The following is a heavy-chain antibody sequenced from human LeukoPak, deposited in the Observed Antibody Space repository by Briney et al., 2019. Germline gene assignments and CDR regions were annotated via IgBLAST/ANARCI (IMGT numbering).Heavy chain of an antibody. CDR1: GYTLTELS. J-gene: IGHJ6*02. D-gene: IGHD5-18*01. V-gene: IGHV1-24*01. CDR3: ATDMGYDSPYYYYGMDV. CDR2: FDPEDGET. Sequence: ASVKVSCKVSGYTLTELSMHWVRQAPGKGLEWMRGFDPEDGETIYAQKFQGRVTMTEDTSTDTAYMELSSLRSEDTAVYYCATDMGYDSPYYYYGMDVWGQGTTVTVSS.